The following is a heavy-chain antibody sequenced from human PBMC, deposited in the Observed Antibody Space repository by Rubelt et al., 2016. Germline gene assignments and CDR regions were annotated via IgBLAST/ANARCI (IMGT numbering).Heavy chain of an antibody. CDR2: INGGRT. Sequence: EVQLLESGGGLVQPGGSLRLSCAASGFTFSNYAMGWVRQAPGKGLEWVSAINGGRTFYADSVKGRFTIPRANSKNNVYLQMNSLRAEDTAVYYCARLAPGNSYGPVDYWGQGTLVTVSS. V-gene: IGHV3-23*01. CDR3: ARLAPGNSYGPVDY. D-gene: IGHD5-18*01. J-gene: IGHJ4*02. CDR1: GFTFSNYA.